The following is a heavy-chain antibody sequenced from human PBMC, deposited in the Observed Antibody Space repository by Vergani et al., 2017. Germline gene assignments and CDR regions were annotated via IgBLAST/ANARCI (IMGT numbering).Heavy chain of an antibody. CDR3: ERHSTVEWLVKLGWIDP. D-gene: IGHD6-19*01. J-gene: IGHJ5*02. V-gene: IGHV4-39*01. CDR2: IYYSWST. CDR1: GASIRSSNYY. Sequence: QLQLQESGPGPVKPSATLSLTCSVSGASIRSSNYYCGWIRQPPGKGLEWIASIYYSWSTYYNPSLKSRVTISVDTYKNQFSLKLSSVTAADTGIYFCERHSTVEWLVKLGWIDPWGQGILVTVSS.